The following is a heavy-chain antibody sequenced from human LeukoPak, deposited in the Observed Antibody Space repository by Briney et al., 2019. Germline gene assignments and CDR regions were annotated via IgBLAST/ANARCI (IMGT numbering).Heavy chain of an antibody. J-gene: IGHJ5*02. CDR1: GFTFRDYG. Sequence: GGSLRLSCAASGFTFRDYGMHWIRQAPGKGLEGVAFIRNDGSNEYYPDYVKGRFTISRDNSRNTLNLQMNSLRDEDTAVYYCAKGGSAGHNWFDPWGQGTLVTVSS. D-gene: IGHD2-15*01. CDR3: AKGGSAGHNWFDP. V-gene: IGHV3-30*02. CDR2: IRNDGSNE.